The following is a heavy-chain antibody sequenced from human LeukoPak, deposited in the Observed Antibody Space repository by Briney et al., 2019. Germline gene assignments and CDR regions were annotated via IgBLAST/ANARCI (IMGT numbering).Heavy chain of an antibody. D-gene: IGHD5-12*01. CDR2: IIPIFGTA. J-gene: IGHJ4*02. CDR1: GGTFSSYA. V-gene: IGHV1-69*13. CDR3: ARASGDSSDYDFPKPYSY. Sequence: ASVKVSCKPSGGTFSSYAISWVRQAPGQGLEWMGGIIPIFGTANYAQKFQGRVTITADESTTTAYMRLNSLRSEDTAVYYCARASGDSSDYDFPKPYSYWGQGTLVTVSS.